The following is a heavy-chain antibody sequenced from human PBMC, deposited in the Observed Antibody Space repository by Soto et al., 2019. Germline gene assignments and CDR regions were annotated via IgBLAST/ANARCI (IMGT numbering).Heavy chain of an antibody. CDR1: GFTFSSYA. V-gene: IGHV3-23*01. J-gene: IGHJ4*02. D-gene: IGHD3-9*01. CDR3: AKGAVGYDILTGYAY. Sequence: GGSLRLSCAASGFTFSSYAMSWVRQAPGKRLEWVSAISGSGGSTYYADSVKGRFTISRDNSKNTLYLQMNSLRAEDTAVYYCAKGAVGYDILTGYAYWGQGTLVTVSS. CDR2: ISGSGGST.